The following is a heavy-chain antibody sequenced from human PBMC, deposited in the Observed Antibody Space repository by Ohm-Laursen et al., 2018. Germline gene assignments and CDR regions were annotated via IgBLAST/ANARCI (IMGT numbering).Heavy chain of an antibody. V-gene: IGHV1-46*01. Sequence: ASVKVSCKASGYTFTNYYMHWVRQAPGHGLEWMGTINPSGGSISYAQNFQGRVTMTRDTSTNTVYMELSSLRSEDTAVYYCARVCSGGSCYSSLDSWGQGTLVTVSS. CDR2: INPSGGSI. CDR1: GYTFTNYY. D-gene: IGHD2-15*01. CDR3: ARVCSGGSCYSSLDS. J-gene: IGHJ5*01.